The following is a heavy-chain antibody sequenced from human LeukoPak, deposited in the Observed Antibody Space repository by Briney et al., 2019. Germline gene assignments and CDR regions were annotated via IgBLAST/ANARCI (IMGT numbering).Heavy chain of an antibody. CDR1: GFTFSSYS. CDR2: ISSSSSTI. J-gene: IGHJ4*02. D-gene: IGHD1-26*01. Sequence: PGGSLRLSCAASGFTFSSYSMNWVRQAPGEGLEWVSYISSSSSTIYYADSVKGRFTISRDNAKNSLYLQMNSLRAEDTAVYYCARDWLSPGSWGQGTLVTVSS. V-gene: IGHV3-48*01. CDR3: ARDWLSPGS.